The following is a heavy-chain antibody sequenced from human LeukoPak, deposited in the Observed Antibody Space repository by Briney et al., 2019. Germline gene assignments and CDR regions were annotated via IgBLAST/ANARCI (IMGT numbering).Heavy chain of an antibody. CDR1: GCTFSSNW. Sequence: GGSLRLSCAASGCTFSSNWMNGVGQAPGKGLEWVANIKQDGREKYYVDSVKGRFTISRDNAKNSLYLQMNSLRVDDTAVYYCVGGSGWVSDSWGQGTLVTVSS. J-gene: IGHJ4*02. D-gene: IGHD6-19*01. CDR2: IKQDGREK. CDR3: VGGSGWVSDS. V-gene: IGHV3-7*03.